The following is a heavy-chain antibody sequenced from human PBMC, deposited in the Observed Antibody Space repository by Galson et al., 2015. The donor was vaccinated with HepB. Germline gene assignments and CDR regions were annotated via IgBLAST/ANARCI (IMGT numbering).Heavy chain of an antibody. Sequence: SLRLSCAASRFIFSNYGMHWVRQAPGKGLEWVAAITYDGSDKYYADSVKGRFTISRDTSKNMLYLQMNSLRAEDTAVYYCAKTLEIAVAGLFDDWGPGTLVTVSS. CDR2: ITYDGSDK. CDR3: AKTLEIAVAGLFDD. CDR1: RFIFSNYG. V-gene: IGHV3-30*18. D-gene: IGHD6-19*01. J-gene: IGHJ4*02.